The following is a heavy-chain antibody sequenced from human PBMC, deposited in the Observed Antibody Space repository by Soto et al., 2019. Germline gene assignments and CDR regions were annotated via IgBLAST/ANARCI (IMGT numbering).Heavy chain of an antibody. V-gene: IGHV4-34*01. CDR2: INHSGST. D-gene: IGHD3-3*01. CDR1: GGSFSCYY. Sequence: SETLSLTCAVYGGSFSCYYWSWIRQPPGKGLEWIGEINHSGSTNYNPSLKSRVTISVDTSKNQFSLKLSSVTAADTAVYYCARRAYDFWSGPNWFDPWGQGTLVTVSS. J-gene: IGHJ5*02. CDR3: ARRAYDFWSGPNWFDP.